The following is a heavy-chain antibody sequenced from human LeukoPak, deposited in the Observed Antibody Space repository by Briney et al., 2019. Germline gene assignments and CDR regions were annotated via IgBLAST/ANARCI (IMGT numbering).Heavy chain of an antibody. Sequence: SLRLSCAASGFTFDDYAMHWVRQAPGKGLEWVSGISWNSGSIGYADSVKGRFTISRDNSKNTLYLQMNSLRAEDTAVYYCARDYRYAGLQYYFDYWGQGTLVTVSS. CDR3: ARDYRYAGLQYYFDY. CDR1: GFTFDDYA. CDR2: ISWNSGSI. D-gene: IGHD4-11*01. V-gene: IGHV3-9*01. J-gene: IGHJ4*02.